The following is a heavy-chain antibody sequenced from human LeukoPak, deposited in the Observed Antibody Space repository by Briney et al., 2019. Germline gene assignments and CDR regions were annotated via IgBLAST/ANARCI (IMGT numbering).Heavy chain of an antibody. J-gene: IGHJ4*02. V-gene: IGHV3-66*03. CDR1: GFTVSSNS. D-gene: IGHD3-10*01. CDR3: AKDRSDPLWFGELPTAFDY. Sequence: GGSLRLSCTVSGFTVSSNSMSWVRQAPGKGLEWVSFIYSDNTHYSDSVKGRFTISRDNSKNTLYLQMNSLRAGDTAVYYCAKDRSDPLWFGELPTAFDYWGQGTLVTVSS. CDR2: IYSDNT.